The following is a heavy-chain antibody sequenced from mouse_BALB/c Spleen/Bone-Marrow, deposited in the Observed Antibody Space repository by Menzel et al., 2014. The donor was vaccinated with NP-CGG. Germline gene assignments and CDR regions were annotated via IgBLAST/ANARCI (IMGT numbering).Heavy chain of an antibody. V-gene: IGHV1-4*02. CDR3: AKINYGYYAMDY. J-gene: IGHJ4*01. CDR2: INPSSGYT. D-gene: IGHD1-1*01. CDR1: GYIFTTFT. Sequence: VQLQQSAAELARPGASVKMSCKASGYIFTTFTMHWVKQRPGQGLEWIGYINPSSGYTEYNQKFRDKTTLTADKSSSTAYMQLSSLTSEDSAVYYCAKINYGYYAMDYWCQGTSVTVSS.